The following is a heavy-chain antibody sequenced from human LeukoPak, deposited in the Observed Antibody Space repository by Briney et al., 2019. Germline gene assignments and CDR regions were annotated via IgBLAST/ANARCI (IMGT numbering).Heavy chain of an antibody. D-gene: IGHD4-17*01. J-gene: IGHJ1*01. CDR2: ISYGGSNK. V-gene: IGHV3-30*04. Sequence: GRSLRLSCAASGFTFSSYAMHWVRQAPGKGLEWVAVISYGGSNKYYADSVKGRFTISRDNSKNTLYLQMNSLRAEDTAVYYCARDLSDYGDYTFAEYFQHWGQGTLVTVSS. CDR3: ARDLSDYGDYTFAEYFQH. CDR1: GFTFSSYA.